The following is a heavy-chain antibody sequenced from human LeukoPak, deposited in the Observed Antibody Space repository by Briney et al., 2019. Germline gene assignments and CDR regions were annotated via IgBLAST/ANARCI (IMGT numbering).Heavy chain of an antibody. V-gene: IGHV4-61*05. CDR2: IYYSGST. CDR1: GGSISSSSYY. J-gene: IGHJ4*02. Sequence: PSETLSLTCAVSGGSISSSSYYWSWIRQPPGKGLEWIGYIYYSGSTNYKSSLKSRVTISVDTSKNQFSLKLSSVTAADTAVYYCARLGYSSSWSPFDYWGQGTLVTVSS. CDR3: ARLGYSSSWSPFDY. D-gene: IGHD6-13*01.